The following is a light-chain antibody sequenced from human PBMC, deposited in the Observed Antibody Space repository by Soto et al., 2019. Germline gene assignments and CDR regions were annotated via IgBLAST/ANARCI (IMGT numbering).Light chain of an antibody. V-gene: IGLV3-21*02. CDR1: NIGSKS. CDR3: HVWDSSSEHV. J-gene: IGLJ1*01. Sequence: SYVLTQPPSVSVAPGQTARITCGGNNIGSKSVHWYQQKPGQAPVLVVDDDSGRPSGIPERFSGSNSGNTATLTISRVEAGDEADYFCHVWDSSSEHVFGTGTKVTVL. CDR2: DDS.